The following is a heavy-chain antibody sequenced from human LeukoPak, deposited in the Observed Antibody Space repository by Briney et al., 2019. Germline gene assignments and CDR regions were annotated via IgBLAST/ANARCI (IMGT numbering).Heavy chain of an antibody. V-gene: IGHV1-18*01. J-gene: IGHJ6*03. Sequence: GASVKVSCKASGYTFTSYGISWVRQAPGQGLEWMGWISAYNGNTNYAQKLQGRVTMTTDTSTSTAYMELSSLRSEDTAVYYCARTPPSSGWYGDYYYYYYMDVWGKGTTVTISS. CDR3: ARTPPSSGWYGDYYYYYYMDV. CDR1: GYTFTSYG. CDR2: ISAYNGNT. D-gene: IGHD6-19*01.